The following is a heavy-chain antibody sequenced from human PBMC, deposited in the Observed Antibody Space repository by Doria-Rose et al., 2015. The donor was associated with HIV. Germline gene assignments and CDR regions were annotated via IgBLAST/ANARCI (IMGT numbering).Heavy chain of an antibody. CDR1: GVSLSSPGMG. CDR3: ARIKSSRWYHKYYFDF. D-gene: IGHD6-13*01. CDR2: IFSDDER. J-gene: IGHJ4*02. V-gene: IGHV2-26*01. Sequence: QVTLKEPGPVLVKPTETLTLTCTVSGVSLSSPGMGVSWIRQPPGKALEWLANIFSDDERSYKTSLKSRLTISRGTSNSQVVLTMTDMDPVDTATYYCARIKSSRWYHKYYFDFWGQGTLVIVSA.